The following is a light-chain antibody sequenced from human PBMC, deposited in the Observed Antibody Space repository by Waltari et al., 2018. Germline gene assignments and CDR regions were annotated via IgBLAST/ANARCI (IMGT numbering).Light chain of an antibody. J-gene: IGKJ2*01. Sequence: IQMTQSPSSLSASIGDRVTITFRASHHIDNNLNWYQQKPGKAPKLLIYAASTLQSGVPSRFTGSGYGTDFTLTISSLQPEDIATYSCQQSQGVPFTFGQGTKVELK. CDR1: HHIDNN. CDR2: AAS. V-gene: IGKV1-39*01. CDR3: QQSQGVPFT.